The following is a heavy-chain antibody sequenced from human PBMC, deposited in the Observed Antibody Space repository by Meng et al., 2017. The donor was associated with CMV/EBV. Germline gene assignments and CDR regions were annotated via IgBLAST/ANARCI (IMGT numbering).Heavy chain of an antibody. Sequence: GESLKISCAASGSQFTFSSYAMHWVRQAPGKGLEWVALIRYDGSRRYYADSVKSRFIISRDNSEKTMYLQMNSLRAEDTAVYFCAIPPLYCGGDCFSYFEYWGQGTLVTVSS. CDR2: IRYDGSRR. D-gene: IGHD2-21*01. CDR3: AIPPLYCGGDCFSYFEY. V-gene: IGHV3-30*02. CDR1: GSQFTFSSYA. J-gene: IGHJ4*02.